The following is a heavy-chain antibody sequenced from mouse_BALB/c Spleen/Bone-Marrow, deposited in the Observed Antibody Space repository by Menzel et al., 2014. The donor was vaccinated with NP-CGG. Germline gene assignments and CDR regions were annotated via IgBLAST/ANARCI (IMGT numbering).Heavy chain of an antibody. CDR3: ARCSLIRQAIDY. J-gene: IGHJ4*01. CDR2: IYPANVNT. V-gene: IGHV14-3*02. D-gene: IGHD1-2*01. CDR1: GFNIKDTY. Sequence: EVQLVESGAELVKPGASVKLSCTASGFNIKDTYMHWVKQRPEQGLEWIGRIYPANVNTKYDPKLQGKATITADTSSNTAYLQISSLTYEDTAVYYCARCSLIRQAIDYWGQGTSVTVSS.